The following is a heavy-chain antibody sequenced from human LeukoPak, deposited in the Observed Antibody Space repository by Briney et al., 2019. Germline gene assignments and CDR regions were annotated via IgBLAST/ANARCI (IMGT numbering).Heavy chain of an antibody. CDR2: ISGSGGST. D-gene: IGHD3-22*01. J-gene: IGHJ1*01. V-gene: IGHV3-23*01. CDR3: ANLWENYYDSSGAGGFQH. Sequence: GGSLRLSCAASGFTFNSYAMSWVRQAPGKGLEWVSAISGSGGSTYYADSVKGRFTISRDNSKNTLYLQMNSLRAEDTAVYSCANLWENYYDSSGAGGFQHWGQGTLVTVSS. CDR1: GFTFNSYA.